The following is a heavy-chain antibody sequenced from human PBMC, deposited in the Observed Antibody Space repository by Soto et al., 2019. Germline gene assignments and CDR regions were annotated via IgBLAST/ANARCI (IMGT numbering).Heavy chain of an antibody. Sequence: SVKVSCKASGGTFSNAAISWVRQAPGQGLEWMGVIMPMFGTTNYAQKFYGRATISADTSTSAAYMELRSLRSEDTAMYYCARGLGRRGSASCYPLEVPDSWGQGTLVTVSS. V-gene: IGHV1-69*06. CDR3: ARGLGRRGSASCYPLEVPDS. J-gene: IGHJ4*02. D-gene: IGHD2-2*01. CDR2: IMPMFGTT. CDR1: GGTFSNAA.